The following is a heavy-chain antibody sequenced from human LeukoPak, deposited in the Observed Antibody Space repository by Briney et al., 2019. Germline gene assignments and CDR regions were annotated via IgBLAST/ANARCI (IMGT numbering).Heavy chain of an antibody. V-gene: IGHV3-11*01. D-gene: IGHD5/OR15-5a*01. Sequence: GGSLRLSCAASGFTFSDYYMSWIRQAPGKGLEWVSYISSSGSTIYYADSVKGRFTISRDNAKNSIYLQMNSLRAEDTAIYYCARDSNVFYGMDVWGQGTTVAVSS. CDR3: ARDSNVFYGMDV. J-gene: IGHJ6*02. CDR2: ISSSGSTI. CDR1: GFTFSDYY.